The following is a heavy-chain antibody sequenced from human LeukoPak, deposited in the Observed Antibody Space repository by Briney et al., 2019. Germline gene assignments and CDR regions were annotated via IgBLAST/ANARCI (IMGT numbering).Heavy chain of an antibody. J-gene: IGHJ4*02. V-gene: IGHV3-21*01. CDR3: ARVCSGGSCYSVGY. CDR2: ISSSSSYI. CDR1: GSTFSSYS. D-gene: IGHD2-15*01. Sequence: GGSLRLSCAASGSTFSSYSMNWVRQAPGKGLEWVSSISSSSSYIYYADSVKGRFTISRDNAKNSLYLQMNSLRAEDTAVYYCARVCSGGSCYSVGYWGQGTLVTVSS.